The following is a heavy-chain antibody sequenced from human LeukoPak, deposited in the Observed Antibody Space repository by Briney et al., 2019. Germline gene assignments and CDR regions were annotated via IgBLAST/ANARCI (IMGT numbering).Heavy chain of an antibody. CDR1: GGSIGTYY. CDR3: ASSIVATTYDY. V-gene: IGHV4-59*08. D-gene: IGHD5-12*01. CDR2: IYYSGST. J-gene: IGHJ4*02. Sequence: SETLSLTCSVSGGSIGTYYWSWIRQPPGKGLEWIGYIYYSGSTNYNPSLKSRVTISVDTSKNQFSLKLSSVTAANTAVYYCASSIVATTYDYWGQGTLVTVSS.